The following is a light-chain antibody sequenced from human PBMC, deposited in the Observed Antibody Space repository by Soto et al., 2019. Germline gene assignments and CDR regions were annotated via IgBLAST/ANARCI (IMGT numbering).Light chain of an antibody. V-gene: IGLV2-8*01. CDR1: SSDVGGSTY. J-gene: IGLJ2*01. CDR3: SSFPGVNNVLV. Sequence: QSALTQPPSASGSPGQSVTISCTGTSSDVGGSTYVSWYQHHPGKAPRLVISEVNKRPSGVPYRFSGAKSGNTASLTVSGLQADDEAVYYCSSFPGVNNVLVFGGGTQLTVL. CDR2: EVN.